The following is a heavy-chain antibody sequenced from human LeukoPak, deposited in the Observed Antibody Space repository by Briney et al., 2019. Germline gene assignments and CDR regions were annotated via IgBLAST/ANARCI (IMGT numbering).Heavy chain of an antibody. D-gene: IGHD3-9*01. V-gene: IGHV1-24*01. CDR2: FDPEDGET. J-gene: IGHJ4*02. CDR1: GYTLNQLS. Sequence: ASVKVSCKVSGYTLNQLSMHWVRQAPGKGLEWMGGFDPEDGETIYAQKLQGRVTMTEDTSTDTAYMELNSLRAEDTAAYYCVTESPRFLNWLDQNAWGQGTLVTVSS. CDR3: VTESPRFLNWLDQNA.